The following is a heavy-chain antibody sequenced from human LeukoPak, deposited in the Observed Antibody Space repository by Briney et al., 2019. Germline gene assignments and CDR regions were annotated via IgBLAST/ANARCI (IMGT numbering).Heavy chain of an antibody. CDR1: VDTFSSYA. Sequence: SVKVSCKASVDTFSSYAISWVRQAPGQGLEWMGRIIPILGIANYAQKFQGRVTISADKSTSTAYMELSSLKSEDTALYYCARVLGHYYYFYMDVWGKGTTVTVSS. J-gene: IGHJ6*03. D-gene: IGHD7-27*01. V-gene: IGHV1-69*04. CDR3: ARVLGHYYYFYMDV. CDR2: IIPILGIA.